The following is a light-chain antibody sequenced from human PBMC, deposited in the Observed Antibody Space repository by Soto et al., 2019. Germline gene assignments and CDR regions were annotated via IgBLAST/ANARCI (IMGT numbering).Light chain of an antibody. CDR3: SSYTSSSTYV. CDR1: SSDVGYYNY. CDR2: DVN. J-gene: IGLJ1*01. V-gene: IGLV2-14*01. Sequence: QSALTQPASVSGSPGQSIAISCTGTSSDVGYYNYVSWYQQHPGKAPKVIIYDVNNRPSGVSDRFSGSKSGNTASLTISGLQAEDEADYYCSSYTSSSTYVFGTGTKLTVL.